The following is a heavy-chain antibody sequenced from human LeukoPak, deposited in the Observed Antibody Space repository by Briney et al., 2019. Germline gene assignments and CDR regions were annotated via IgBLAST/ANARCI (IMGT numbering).Heavy chain of an antibody. CDR1: GGTFSSYA. CDR2: IIPIFGTA. Sequence: ASVKVSCKASGGTFSSYAISWVRQAPGQGLEWMGGIIPIFGTANYAQKFQGRVTITADESTSTAYMELSSLRSEDTAVYYCARGDSSGWYEVKVGFDYWGQGTLVTVSS. J-gene: IGHJ4*02. CDR3: ARGDSSGWYEVKVGFDY. V-gene: IGHV1-69*13. D-gene: IGHD6-19*01.